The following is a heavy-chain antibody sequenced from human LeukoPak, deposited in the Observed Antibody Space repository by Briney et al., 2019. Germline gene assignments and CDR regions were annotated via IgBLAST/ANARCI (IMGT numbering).Heavy chain of an antibody. D-gene: IGHD2-2*01. V-gene: IGHV1-2*02. CDR3: ALIVVVPAGSWFDP. Sequence: ASVKVSCKASGYTFTGYYMHWVRQAPGQGLEWMGWINPNSGGTNYAQKFQGRVTMTRDTSISTAYMELSRLRSDDTAVYYCALIVVVPAGSWFDPWGQGTLVTVSS. CDR2: INPNSGGT. CDR1: GYTFTGYY. J-gene: IGHJ5*02.